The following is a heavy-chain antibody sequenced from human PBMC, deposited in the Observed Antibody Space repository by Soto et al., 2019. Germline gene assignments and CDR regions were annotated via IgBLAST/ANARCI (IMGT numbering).Heavy chain of an antibody. J-gene: IGHJ4*02. CDR3: SRGGDTTKVDF. D-gene: IGHD3-16*01. CDR1: GDSLSSGGYR. Sequence: QVQLQESGPGLVKPSQTPSLTCTVHGDSLSSGGYRWSLIRQHPGEGLEWIGFMYNRGSTSYTPSLKSRATISVDTSTTQFSLHLRSVSAADTAVYHSSRGGDTTKVDFWGQGTLVTV. V-gene: IGHV4-31*03. CDR2: MYNRGST.